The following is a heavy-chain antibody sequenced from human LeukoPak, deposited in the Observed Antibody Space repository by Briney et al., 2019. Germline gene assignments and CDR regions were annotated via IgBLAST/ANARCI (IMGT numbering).Heavy chain of an antibody. V-gene: IGHV3-53*01. D-gene: IGHD3-22*01. CDR1: GFTVSSKY. Sequence: GGSLRLSCAASGFTVSSKYMTWVRQAPGKGLEWVSVIYAGGATYYADSVKGRFAISRDNSKNTVYLQMNSLRAEDTAVYCCARDGYSDGYYYYDSWGQGTLVTVSS. J-gene: IGHJ4*02. CDR3: ARDGYSDGYYYYDS. CDR2: IYAGGAT.